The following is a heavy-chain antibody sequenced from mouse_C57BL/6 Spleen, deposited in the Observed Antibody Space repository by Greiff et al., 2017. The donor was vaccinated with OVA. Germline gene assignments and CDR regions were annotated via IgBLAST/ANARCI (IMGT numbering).Heavy chain of an antibody. CDR1: GYTFTSYW. J-gene: IGHJ1*03. CDR3: AYGNYDFDV. V-gene: IGHV1-50*01. CDR2: IDPSDSYT. Sequence: VQLQQPGAELVKPGASVKLSCKASGYTFTSYWMQWVKQRPGQGLEWIGEIDPSDSYTNYNQKFKGKATLTVDTSSSTAYMQLSSLTSEDSAVYYCAYGNYDFDVWGTGTTVTVSS. D-gene: IGHD2-1*01.